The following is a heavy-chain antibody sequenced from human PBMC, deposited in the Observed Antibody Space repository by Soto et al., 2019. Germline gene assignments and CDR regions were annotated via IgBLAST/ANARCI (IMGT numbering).Heavy chain of an antibody. J-gene: IGHJ4*02. D-gene: IGHD5-12*01. CDR1: GGSISSGGYY. CDR2: IYYSGST. V-gene: IGHV4-31*03. CDR3: ARDQRDGYNRYFDY. Sequence: SETLSLTCTVSGGSISSGGYYWSWIRQHPGKGLEWIGYIYYSGSTYYNPSLKSRVTISVDTSKNQFSLKLSSVTAADTAVYYCARDQRDGYNRYFDYWGQGTLVTVSS.